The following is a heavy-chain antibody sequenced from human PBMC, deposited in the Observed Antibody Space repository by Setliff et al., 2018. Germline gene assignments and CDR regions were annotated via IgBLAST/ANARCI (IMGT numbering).Heavy chain of an antibody. V-gene: IGHV3-33*06. D-gene: IGHD6-19*01. CDR3: AKDSARGWYGALDS. Sequence: GGSLRLSCAASGFSFSSNGMHWVRQAPGKGLEWVAVIWFDGSYKKYADSVKGRFSISRDNPKNMVYLQMSSLRAEDTGVYYCAKDSARGWYGALDSWGQGAPVTVSS. CDR1: GFSFSSNG. CDR2: IWFDGSYK. J-gene: IGHJ4*02.